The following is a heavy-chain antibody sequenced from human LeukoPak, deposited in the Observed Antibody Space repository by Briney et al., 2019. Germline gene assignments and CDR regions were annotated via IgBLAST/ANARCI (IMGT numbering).Heavy chain of an antibody. V-gene: IGHV3-30-3*01. CDR1: GFTFSSYA. J-gene: IGHJ4*02. D-gene: IGHD3-22*01. Sequence: GRPLRLSCAASGFTFSSYAMHWVRQAPGKGLEWVAVISYDGSNKYYADSVKGRFTISRDNSKNTLYLQMNSLRAEDTAVYYCARDLEGNYHDSSGYSLNPTFDHWGQGTLVTVSS. CDR2: ISYDGSNK. CDR3: ARDLEGNYHDSSGYSLNPTFDH.